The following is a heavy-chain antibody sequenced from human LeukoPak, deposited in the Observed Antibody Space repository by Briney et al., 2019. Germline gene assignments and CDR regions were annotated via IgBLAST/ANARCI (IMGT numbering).Heavy chain of an antibody. CDR3: ARNRDGYNSFDY. D-gene: IGHD5-24*01. CDR2: IYTSGST. CDR1: GGSISSYY. V-gene: IGHV4-4*07. J-gene: IGHJ4*02. Sequence: SETLSLTCTVSGGSISSYYWSWIRQPAGKGLEWIGRIYTSGSTNYNPSLRSRVTISVDTSKNHFSLKLSSVTAADTAVYYCARNRDGYNSFDYWGQGTLVTVSS.